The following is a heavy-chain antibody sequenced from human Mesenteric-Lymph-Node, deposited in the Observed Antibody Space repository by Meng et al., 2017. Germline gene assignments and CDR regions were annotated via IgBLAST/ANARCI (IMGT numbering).Heavy chain of an antibody. CDR3: ASLMTTYSY. CDR2: IFHTGST. V-gene: IGHV4-4*02. Sequence: VRLQETGPGLGRPSGTLSLTCVVSGGSIRSTNWWSWVRQPPGKGLEWLGEIFHTGSTSYSPSLKSRLIMSVDTSKNQLSLNLTSVTAADTAVYYCASLMTTYSYWGQGTLVTVSS. CDR1: GGSIRSTNW. D-gene: IGHD4-11*01. J-gene: IGHJ4*02.